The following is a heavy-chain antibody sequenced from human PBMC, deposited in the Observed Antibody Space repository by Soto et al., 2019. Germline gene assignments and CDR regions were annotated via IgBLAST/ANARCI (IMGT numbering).Heavy chain of an antibody. CDR3: ARLARGDNNGGDWFDP. Sequence: ASVKVSCKASGYPFSDNQIHWLRRAPGQGLEWMGRINPKSDDTNYAQKFQGRVTMTRDTSIDTAYLELTGLTSDDTATYYCARLARGDNNGGDWFDPWGQGALVTVSS. J-gene: IGHJ5*02. CDR2: INPKSDDT. V-gene: IGHV1-2*02. D-gene: IGHD3-16*01. CDR1: GYPFSDNQ.